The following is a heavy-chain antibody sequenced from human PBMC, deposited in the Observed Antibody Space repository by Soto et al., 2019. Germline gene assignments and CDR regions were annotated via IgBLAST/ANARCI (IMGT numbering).Heavy chain of an antibody. Sequence: QVQLVQSGAEMKKPGSSVKVSCQSSGGTFNTYAMNWVRQAPGQGPEWMGDISPMFGAANYAPKVQGRVTMTADEATGTSYMQVSSLTSEDTALYFCAREVQGHTPAFVYWGQGTLVTVSS. V-gene: IGHV1-69*19. CDR2: ISPMFGAA. CDR3: AREVQGHTPAFVY. J-gene: IGHJ4*02. CDR1: GGTFNTYA.